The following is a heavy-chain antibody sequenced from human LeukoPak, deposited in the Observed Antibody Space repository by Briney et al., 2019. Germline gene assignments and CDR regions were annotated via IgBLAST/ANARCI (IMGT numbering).Heavy chain of an antibody. J-gene: IGHJ4*02. CDR2: IYYSGST. CDR1: GGSISSYY. Sequence: PSETLSLTCTVSGGSISSYYWSWIRQPPGKGLEWIGYIYYSGSTNYNPSLKSRVTISVDTSKNQFSLKLSSVTAADTAVYYCAREPLGAGDFDYWGQGTLVTVSS. D-gene: IGHD3-10*01. CDR3: AREPLGAGDFDY. V-gene: IGHV4-59*01.